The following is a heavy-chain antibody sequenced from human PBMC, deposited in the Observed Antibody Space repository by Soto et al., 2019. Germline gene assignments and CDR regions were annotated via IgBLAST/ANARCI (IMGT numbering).Heavy chain of an antibody. Sequence: SETLSLTCTVSGDSISSSGYYWGWIRQPPGRGLEWIGNIYYSGSTYYNPSLKSRVTISVDTSKNQFSLKMSSVTAADTAVYYCARLRYNFRSGSGYFDYWGQGTLVTVSS. CDR1: GDSISSSGYY. V-gene: IGHV4-39*01. J-gene: IGHJ4*02. CDR3: ARLRYNFRSGSGYFDY. CDR2: IYYSGST. D-gene: IGHD3-3*01.